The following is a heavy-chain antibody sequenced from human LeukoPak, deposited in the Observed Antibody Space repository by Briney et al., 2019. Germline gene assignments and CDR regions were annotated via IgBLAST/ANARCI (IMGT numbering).Heavy chain of an antibody. CDR2: ISYDGTNK. CDR1: GLTFSSFG. CDR3: ASRYGSGSLNWFDP. Sequence: GGSLRLSCAASGLTFSSFGMYWVRQAPGKGLEWLAFISYDGTNKYYTDSVKGRFTISRDNSKNTLYLQMNSLRPEDTAVYYCASRYGSGSLNWFDPWGQGTLVTVSS. D-gene: IGHD3-10*01. J-gene: IGHJ5*02. V-gene: IGHV3-30*02.